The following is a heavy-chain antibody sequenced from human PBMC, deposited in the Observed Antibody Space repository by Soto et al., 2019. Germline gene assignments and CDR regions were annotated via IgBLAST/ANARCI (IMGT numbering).Heavy chain of an antibody. CDR2: IYYSGTT. CDR3: ARHVSLTGGYSV. D-gene: IGHD1-26*01. V-gene: IGHV4-39*01. CDR1: GGSISSSSYY. J-gene: IGHJ4*02. Sequence: QLQLQESGPGRVKPSETLSLTCTVSGGSISSSSYYWCWLRQPPGKGLEWIGSIYYSGTTYYNPSLKSRVTLSVDTSENQFSLKLSSVTAADTAIYYCARHVSLTGGYSVWGQGTLVTVSA.